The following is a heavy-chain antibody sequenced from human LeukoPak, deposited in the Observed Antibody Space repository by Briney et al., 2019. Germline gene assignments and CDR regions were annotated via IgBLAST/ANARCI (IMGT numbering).Heavy chain of an antibody. V-gene: IGHV4-39*07. D-gene: IGHD6-19*01. CDR1: GGSISSTSYY. CDR2: IYYSGST. CDR3: ARGAGVAVYWYFDL. J-gene: IGHJ2*01. Sequence: SETLSLTCTVSGGSISSTSYYWGWIRQPPGKGLEWIGSIYYSGSTYYNPSLKSRVTTSVDTSKNQFSLKLSSVTAADTAVYYCARGAGVAVYWYFDLWGRGTLVTVSS.